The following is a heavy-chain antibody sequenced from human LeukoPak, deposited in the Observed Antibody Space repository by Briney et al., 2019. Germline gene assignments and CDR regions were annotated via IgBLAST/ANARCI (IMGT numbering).Heavy chain of an antibody. CDR2: ISSSSSYI. J-gene: IGHJ5*02. CDR3: ARAPIAAAGTKNWFDP. D-gene: IGHD6-13*01. Sequence: GGSLRLSCAASGFTFSSYSMNWVRQAPGKGLEWVSSISSSSSYIYYADSVKGRFTISRDNAKNSLYLQMNGLRAEDTAVYYCARAPIAAAGTKNWFDPWGQGTLVTVSS. CDR1: GFTFSSYS. V-gene: IGHV3-21*01.